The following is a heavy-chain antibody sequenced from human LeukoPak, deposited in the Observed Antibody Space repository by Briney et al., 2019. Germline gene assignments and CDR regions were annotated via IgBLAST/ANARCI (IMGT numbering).Heavy chain of an antibody. CDR1: GFTVSSNY. CDR3: ARHSQRSGDLGSARNFDY. V-gene: IGHV3-66*04. CDR2: IYSDGST. Sequence: PGGSLRLSCAASGFTVSSNYMSWVRQAPGKGLEWVSIIYSDGSTYYADSVKGRFTISRDNSKNTLYLQMNSLRAEDTAVYYCARHSQRSGDLGSARNFDYWGQGTLVTVSS. J-gene: IGHJ4*02. D-gene: IGHD7-27*01.